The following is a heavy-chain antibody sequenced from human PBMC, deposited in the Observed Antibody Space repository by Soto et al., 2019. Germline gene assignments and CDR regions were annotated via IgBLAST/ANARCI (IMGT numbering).Heavy chain of an antibody. V-gene: IGHV3-23*01. CDR2: ISGSGGST. CDR3: AKSGTPSSLEWPLNYYYYYMDV. D-gene: IGHD3-3*01. J-gene: IGHJ6*03. Sequence: EVQLLESGGGLVQPGGSLRLSCAASGFTFSSYAMSWVRQAPGKGLEWVSAISGSGGSTYYADSVKGRFTISRDNSKNTLYLQMNSLRAEDTAVYYCAKSGTPSSLEWPLNYYYYYMDVWGKGTTVTVSS. CDR1: GFTFSSYA.